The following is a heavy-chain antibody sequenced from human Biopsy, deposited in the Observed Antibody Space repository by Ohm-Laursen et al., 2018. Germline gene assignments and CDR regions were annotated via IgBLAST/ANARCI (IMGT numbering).Heavy chain of an antibody. Sequence: PSQTLSLTCTVSGDSISSYYWSWIRQPPGKGLQWIGYVYYTGSTDYNPSLQSRVTIPVGTSKNHFSLRLRSVTPADTAIYYCARDRGYYSDRTVPGYFDLWGRGTLVTVSS. D-gene: IGHD3-22*01. V-gene: IGHV4-59*01. CDR2: VYYTGST. J-gene: IGHJ2*01. CDR3: ARDRGYYSDRTVPGYFDL. CDR1: GDSISSYY.